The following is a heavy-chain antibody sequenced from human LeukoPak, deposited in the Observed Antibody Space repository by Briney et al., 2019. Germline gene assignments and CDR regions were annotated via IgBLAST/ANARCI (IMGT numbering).Heavy chain of an antibody. J-gene: IGHJ4*02. CDR1: GGTFSSYA. V-gene: IGHV1-69*13. Sequence: GASVKVSCKASGGTFSSYAISWVRQAPGQGLEWMGGIIPIFGTANYAQKFQGRVTITADESTSTAYMELSSLRSEDTAVYYCAISGGYCSSTSCSPDYWGQGTLVTVSS. D-gene: IGHD2-2*01. CDR2: IIPIFGTA. CDR3: AISGGYCSSTSCSPDY.